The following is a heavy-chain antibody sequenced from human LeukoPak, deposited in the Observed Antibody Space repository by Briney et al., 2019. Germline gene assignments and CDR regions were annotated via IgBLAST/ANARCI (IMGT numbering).Heavy chain of an antibody. Sequence: GGSLRLSCAASGFTFSSYRMPWVRQAPGKGLVWVSRINNDGSSPTYADSVEGRFTISRDNAKNTLYLQMNSLRAEDTAVYHCARTKYYFDYWGPGTLVTVSS. CDR2: INNDGSSP. J-gene: IGHJ4*02. CDR1: GFTFSSYR. V-gene: IGHV3-74*03. CDR3: ARTKYYFDY. D-gene: IGHD2-8*01.